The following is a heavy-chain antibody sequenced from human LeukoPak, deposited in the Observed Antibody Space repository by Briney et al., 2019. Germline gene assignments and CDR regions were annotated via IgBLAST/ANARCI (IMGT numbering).Heavy chain of an antibody. D-gene: IGHD5-12*01. CDR1: GFTFSTYV. CDR2: MTGSGNYI. Sequence: GGSLRLSCAASGFTFSTYVMSWVRQAPGKGLGWVSGMTGSGNYIFYADSVKGRFTISRDNSKNTLYLQMNSLRAEDTAVYYCARGAGYNYPYYFDYWGQGTLVTVSS. V-gene: IGHV3-23*01. J-gene: IGHJ4*02. CDR3: ARGAGYNYPYYFDY.